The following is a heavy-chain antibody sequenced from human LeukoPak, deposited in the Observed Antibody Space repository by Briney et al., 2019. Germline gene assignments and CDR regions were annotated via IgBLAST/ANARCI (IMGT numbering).Heavy chain of an antibody. D-gene: IGHD1-26*01. Sequence: SETLSLTCTVSGGSISSYYWSWLRQPPGKGLEWIGYIYYSGSTNYNPSLKSRVTISVDTSKNQFSLKLSSVTAADTAVYYCARVQVDWFDPWGQGTLVTVSS. V-gene: IGHV4-59*01. CDR2: IYYSGST. CDR1: GGSISSYY. CDR3: ARVQVDWFDP. J-gene: IGHJ5*02.